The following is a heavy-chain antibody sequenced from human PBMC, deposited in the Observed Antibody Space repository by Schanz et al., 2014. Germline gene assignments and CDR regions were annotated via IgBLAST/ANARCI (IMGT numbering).Heavy chain of an antibody. D-gene: IGHD7-27*01. CDR3: ARELPGVVAFDF. CDR1: GFTFSIYA. CDR2: IGVDGTTT. V-gene: IGHV3-64*04. J-gene: IGHJ3*01. Sequence: QMQLVESGGGLVQPGGSLRLSCSASGFTFSIYAMHWVRQAPGKGLEWVSVIGVDGTTTYYADSVKGRFTISRDNSKNTVHLQMNSLRAEDTAVYYCARELPGVVAFDFWGQGTMVTVSS.